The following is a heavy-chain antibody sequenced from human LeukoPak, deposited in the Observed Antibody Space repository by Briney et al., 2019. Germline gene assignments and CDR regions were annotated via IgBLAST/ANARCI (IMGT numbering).Heavy chain of an antibody. CDR1: GFTFSGYG. D-gene: IGHD5-12*01. J-gene: IGHJ4*02. V-gene: IGHV3-30*02. CDR2: VRYDSSNK. CDR3: ARDVQVATIYPLDY. Sequence: QTGGSLRLSCTASGFTFSGYGMHWVRQAPGKGLEWVAFVRYDSSNKYYADSVKGRFTISRDNAKNSLYLQMNSLRAEDTAVYYCARDVQVATIYPLDYWGQGTLVTVSS.